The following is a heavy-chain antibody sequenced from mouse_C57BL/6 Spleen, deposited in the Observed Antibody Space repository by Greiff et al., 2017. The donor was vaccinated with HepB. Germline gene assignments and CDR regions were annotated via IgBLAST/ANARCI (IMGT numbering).Heavy chain of an antibody. D-gene: IGHD2-3*01. CDR3: ARNWGGYYNYFDY. CDR1: GFSLTSYG. J-gene: IGHJ2*01. CDR2: IWSSGST. V-gene: IGHV2-2*01. Sequence: VQLQQSGPGLVQPSQSLSITCTVSGFSLTSYGVHWVRQSPGKGLEWLGVIWSSGSTDYNAAFISRLSISKDNSKSQVFFKMNSLQADDTAIYYCARNWGGYYNYFDYWGQGTTLTVSS.